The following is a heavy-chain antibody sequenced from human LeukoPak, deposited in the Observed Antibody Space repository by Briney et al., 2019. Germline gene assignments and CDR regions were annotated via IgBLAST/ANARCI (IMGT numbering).Heavy chain of an antibody. V-gene: IGHV3-21*01. CDR1: GFTFSSYS. D-gene: IGHD6-13*01. CDR2: ISSISSYI. Sequence: GGSLRLSCAASGFTFSSYSMNWVRQAPGKGLEWVSSISSISSYIYYADSVKGRFTISRDKAKNSLYLEMNSLRAEDTAVYYCARDGFIAAAGTGAFDIWGQGTMVTVSS. CDR3: ARDGFIAAAGTGAFDI. J-gene: IGHJ3*02.